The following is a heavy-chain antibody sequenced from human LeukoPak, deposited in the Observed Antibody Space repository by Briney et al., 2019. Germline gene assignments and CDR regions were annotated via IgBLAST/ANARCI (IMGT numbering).Heavy chain of an antibody. CDR2: ISGSGGST. CDR1: GFTFSSYA. Sequence: QSGGSLRLSCVASGFTFSSYAMSWVRQAPGKGLEWVSAISGSGGSTYYADSVKGRFTISRDNSKNTVHLQMNSLRAEDTAVYYCARPRYCSSISCYFHAFDVWGQGTMVTVSS. V-gene: IGHV3-23*01. J-gene: IGHJ3*01. D-gene: IGHD2-2*01. CDR3: ARPRYCSSISCYFHAFDV.